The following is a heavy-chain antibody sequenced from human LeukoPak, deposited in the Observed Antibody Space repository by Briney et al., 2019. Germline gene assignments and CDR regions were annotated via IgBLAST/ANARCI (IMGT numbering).Heavy chain of an antibody. J-gene: IGHJ4*02. CDR1: GFTFSSYW. Sequence: PGGSLRLSCAASGFTFSSYWMSWVRQAPGKGLEWVSSISGNSGSTYYADSVKGRFTISRDNSKNTVYLQMNSLRAEDTAVYYCAKVSAWAMVGATYFDYWGQGTLVTVSS. CDR2: ISGNSGST. CDR3: AKVSAWAMVGATYFDY. V-gene: IGHV3-23*01. D-gene: IGHD1-26*01.